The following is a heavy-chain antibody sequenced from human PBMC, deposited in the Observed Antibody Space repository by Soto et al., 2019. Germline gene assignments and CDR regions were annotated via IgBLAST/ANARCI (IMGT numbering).Heavy chain of an antibody. J-gene: IGHJ6*03. CDR1: GYTFTSYA. V-gene: IGHV1-3*01. D-gene: IGHD6-13*01. CDR2: INAGNGNT. Sequence: QVTLVQSGAEVKKPGASVKVSCKASGYTFTSYAMHWVRQAPGQRLEGMGWINAGNGNTKYSQKFQGRVTITRDTSASTAYMELSSLRSEDTAVYYCARGEGYSSSWYYYYYYMDVWGKGTTVTVSS. CDR3: ARGEGYSSSWYYYYYYMDV.